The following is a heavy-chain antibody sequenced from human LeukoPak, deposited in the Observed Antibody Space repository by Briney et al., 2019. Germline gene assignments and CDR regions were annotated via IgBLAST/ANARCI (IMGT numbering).Heavy chain of an antibody. V-gene: IGHV4-30-4*01. Sequence: SQTLSLTCSVSGGSISSGDNYWSWIRQPPGKGLEWIGYIYYSGSTNYNPSLKSRVTISLDTSKNQFSLRLSSVTAADTAMYYCARQDYTTGWYFLDQWGQGTLVTVSS. CDR3: ARQDYTTGWYFLDQ. D-gene: IGHD6-19*01. CDR2: IYYSGST. J-gene: IGHJ4*02. CDR1: GGSISSGDNY.